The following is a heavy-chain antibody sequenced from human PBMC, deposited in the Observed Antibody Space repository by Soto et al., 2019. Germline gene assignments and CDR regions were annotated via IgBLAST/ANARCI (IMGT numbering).Heavy chain of an antibody. V-gene: IGHV1-18*04. Sequence: GASVKVSCKASGYTFTSYGISWVRQAPGQGLEWMGWISAYNGNTNYAQKLQGRVTMTTDTSTSTAYMELRSLRSDDTAVYYCARDPPHIIEAAVHFDYWGQGTLVTVSS. CDR1: GYTFTSYG. CDR3: ARDPPHIIEAAVHFDY. CDR2: ISAYNGNT. J-gene: IGHJ4*02. D-gene: IGHD6-13*01.